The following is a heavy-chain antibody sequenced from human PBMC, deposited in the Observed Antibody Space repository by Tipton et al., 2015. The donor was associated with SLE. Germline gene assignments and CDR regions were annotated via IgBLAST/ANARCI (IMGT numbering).Heavy chain of an antibody. V-gene: IGHV4-34*01. D-gene: IGHD1-1*01. J-gene: IGHJ6*03. CDR3: ARVPGLERSYYYNYYMAV. Sequence: TLSLTCAVYGGSFSGYYWSWIRQSPGKGLEWIGDINHSGSTNYNPSLKSRVTISVDTSKNQFSLRLSSVTAADTAVYYCARVPGLERSYYYNYYMAVWGKGPTVTVSS. CDR1: GGSFSGYY. CDR2: INHSGST.